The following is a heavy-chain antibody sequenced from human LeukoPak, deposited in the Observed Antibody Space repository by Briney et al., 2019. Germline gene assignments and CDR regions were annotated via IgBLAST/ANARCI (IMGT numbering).Heavy chain of an antibody. Sequence: ASVKVSCKAPGYTFTSYYIHWVRQAPGQGLEWMGIINPSGGSTSYAQKFQGRVTMTGDMSTSTVYMELSSLRSEDTAVYYCARVDYSGSYSYWGQGTLVTVSS. D-gene: IGHD1-26*01. J-gene: IGHJ4*02. CDR3: ARVDYSGSYSY. CDR2: INPSGGST. CDR1: GYTFTSYY. V-gene: IGHV1-46*01.